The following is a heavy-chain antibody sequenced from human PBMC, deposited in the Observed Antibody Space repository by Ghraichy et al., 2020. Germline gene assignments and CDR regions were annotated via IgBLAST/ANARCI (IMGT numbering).Heavy chain of an antibody. CDR2: IYYSGST. CDR3: ARSDFLGYCSSTSCSPWFDY. D-gene: IGHD2-2*01. V-gene: IGHV4-39*01. J-gene: IGHJ4*02. CDR1: GGSISSSSYY. Sequence: SETLSLTCTVSGGSISSSSYYWGWIRQPPGKGLEWIGSIYYSGSTYYNPSLKSRVTISVDTSKNQFSLKLSSVTAADTAVYYCARSDFLGYCSSTSCSPWFDYWGQGTLVTVSS.